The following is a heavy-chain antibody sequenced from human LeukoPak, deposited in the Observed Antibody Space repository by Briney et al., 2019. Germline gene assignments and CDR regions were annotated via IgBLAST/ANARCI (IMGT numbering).Heavy chain of an antibody. Sequence: GGSLRLPCAASGFTFSSYSMNWVRQAPGKGLEWVSSISSSSSYIYYADSVKGRFTISRDNAKNSLYLQMNSLRAEDTAVYYCARPNCSSTSCYTDWYFDLWGRGTLVTVSS. V-gene: IGHV3-21*01. J-gene: IGHJ2*01. D-gene: IGHD2-2*02. CDR1: GFTFSSYS. CDR2: ISSSSSYI. CDR3: ARPNCSSTSCYTDWYFDL.